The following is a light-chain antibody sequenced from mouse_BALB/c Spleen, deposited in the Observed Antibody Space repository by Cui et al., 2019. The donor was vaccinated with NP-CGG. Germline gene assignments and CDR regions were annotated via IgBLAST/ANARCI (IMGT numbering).Light chain of an antibody. CDR2: GTN. J-gene: IGLJ1*01. CDR1: TGAVTTNNY. Sequence: VVVKQESLLTTSPGETVTLTCRSSTGAVTTNNYANWVQEKPDHLFTGLIGGTNNRAPGVPARFSGSLIGDKAALTITGAQTEDEAIYFCALWYSNHWVFGGGTKLTVL. CDR3: ALWYSNHWV. V-gene: IGLV1*01.